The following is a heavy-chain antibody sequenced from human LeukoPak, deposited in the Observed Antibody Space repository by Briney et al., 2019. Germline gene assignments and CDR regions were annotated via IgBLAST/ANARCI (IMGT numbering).Heavy chain of an antibody. J-gene: IGHJ5*02. Sequence: ASVKVSCKASGYTLTSYGISWVRQAPGQGLEWMGWISAYNGNTNYAQKLQGRVTMTTDTSTSTAYMELRSLRSDDTAVYYCASPLDYGDYGDYGAWGQGTLVTVSS. D-gene: IGHD4-17*01. CDR1: GYTLTSYG. CDR2: ISAYNGNT. CDR3: ASPLDYGDYGDYGA. V-gene: IGHV1-18*01.